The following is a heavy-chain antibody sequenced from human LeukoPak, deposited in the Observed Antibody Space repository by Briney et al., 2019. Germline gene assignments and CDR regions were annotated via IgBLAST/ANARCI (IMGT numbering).Heavy chain of an antibody. CDR3: ARGGIGYYFGY. CDR2: INAGNGNT. CDR1: GYTFTSYA. D-gene: IGHD3-16*01. J-gene: IGHJ4*02. Sequence: ASVKVSCKASGYTFTSYAIHWVRQAPGQRLEWMGWINAGNGNTKYSQKFQGRVTITRDTSASTAYMELNSLRSEDTAVFYCARGGIGYYFGYWGQGTLVTVSS. V-gene: IGHV1-3*01.